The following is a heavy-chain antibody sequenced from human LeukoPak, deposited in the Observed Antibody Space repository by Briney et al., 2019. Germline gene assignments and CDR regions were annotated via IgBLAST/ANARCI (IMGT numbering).Heavy chain of an antibody. J-gene: IGHJ4*02. V-gene: IGHV1-24*01. CDR3: ATGRYSSSWYYFDY. D-gene: IGHD6-13*01. CDR1: GYTLTELS. Sequence: GASVMVSCTVSGYTLTELSMHWVRQAPGKGLEWMGGFDPEDGETIYAQKFQGRVTMTEDTSTDTAYMELSSLRSEDTAVYYCATGRYSSSWYYFDYWGQGTLVTVSS. CDR2: FDPEDGET.